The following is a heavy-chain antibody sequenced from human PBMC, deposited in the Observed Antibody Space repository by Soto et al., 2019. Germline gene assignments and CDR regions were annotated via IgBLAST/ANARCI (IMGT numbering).Heavy chain of an antibody. CDR2: ISAYNGNT. J-gene: IGHJ4*02. D-gene: IGHD5-18*01. CDR3: ASDPALLVDTAQKFDY. Sequence: QVQLVQSGAEVKKPGASVKVSCKASGYTFTSYGISWVRQAPGQGLEWMGWISAYNGNTKYAQKLQGRVTMTTDTPTSTAYMELRILRSDDTAVYYCASDPALLVDTAQKFDYWGQGTLVTVSS. CDR1: GYTFTSYG. V-gene: IGHV1-18*01.